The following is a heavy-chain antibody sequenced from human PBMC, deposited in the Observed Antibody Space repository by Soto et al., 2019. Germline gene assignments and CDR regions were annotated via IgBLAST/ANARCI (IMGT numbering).Heavy chain of an antibody. V-gene: IGHV5-51*01. CDR3: ATSQFYYDSSGYPIPQRWFDP. J-gene: IGHJ5*02. D-gene: IGHD3-22*01. Sequence: GESLKISCKGSGYSFTSYWIGWVRQMPGKGLEWMGIIYPGDSDTRYSPSFQGQVTISADKSISTAYLQWSSLKASDTAMYYCATSQFYYDSSGYPIPQRWFDPWGQGTLVTVSS. CDR2: IYPGDSDT. CDR1: GYSFTSYW.